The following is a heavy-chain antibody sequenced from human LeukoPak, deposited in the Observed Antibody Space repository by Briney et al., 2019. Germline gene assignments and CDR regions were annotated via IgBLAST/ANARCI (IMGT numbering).Heavy chain of an antibody. J-gene: IGHJ4*02. D-gene: IGHD1-26*01. CDR3: GRQGYTASYFLDY. CDR1: GGSINSYY. Sequence: SETLSLTCPVSGGSINSYYCGGVRQPAGKGLEWIGRIYTNTGTTNYSPSLKGRLTMSVDTSKNQFSLNLRSVTAADTAVYYCGRQGYTASYFLDYWSQGTLVTVSS. CDR2: IYTNTGTT. V-gene: IGHV4-4*07.